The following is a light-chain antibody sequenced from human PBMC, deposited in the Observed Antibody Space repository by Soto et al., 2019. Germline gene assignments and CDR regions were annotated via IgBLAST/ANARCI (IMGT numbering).Light chain of an antibody. V-gene: IGLV2-14*03. J-gene: IGLJ2*01. Sequence: QLVLTQPASVSGSPGQSITIFCTGTSSDIGAYNFVSWYQQHPGKAPKLMLYDVNIRPSGVSNRFSGSKSGNTASLTISGLQAEDEADYYCTSWTTSTTMIFGGGTKVTVL. CDR1: SSDIGAYNF. CDR3: TSWTTSTTMI. CDR2: DVN.